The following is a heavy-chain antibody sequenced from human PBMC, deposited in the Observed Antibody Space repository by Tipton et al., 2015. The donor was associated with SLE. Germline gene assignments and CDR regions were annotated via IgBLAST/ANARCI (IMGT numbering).Heavy chain of an antibody. CDR2: IYYSGST. V-gene: IGHV4-39*07. J-gene: IGHJ4*02. Sequence: TLSLTCTVSGGSISSSSYYWGWIRQPPGKGLEWIGSIYYSGSTYYNPSLKSRVTISVDTSKNQFSLKLSSVTAADTAVYYCAGGDSSGGLDYWGQGTLVTVSS. CDR1: GGSISSSSYY. CDR3: AGGDSSGGLDY. D-gene: IGHD6-19*01.